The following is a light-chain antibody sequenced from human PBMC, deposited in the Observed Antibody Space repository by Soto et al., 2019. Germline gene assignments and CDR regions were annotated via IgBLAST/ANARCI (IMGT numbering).Light chain of an antibody. CDR2: DVG. J-gene: IGLJ1*01. CDR1: SSDVGGYNS. V-gene: IGLV2-14*03. Sequence: QSALTQPASVSGSPGQSITISCTGTSSDVGGYNSVSWYQHHPGKDPNLILYDVGDRPSGVSYRFSGSKSGNTASLTISGLQAADEADYFCSSYTSSMTNVFGRGTKVTV. CDR3: SSYTSSMTNV.